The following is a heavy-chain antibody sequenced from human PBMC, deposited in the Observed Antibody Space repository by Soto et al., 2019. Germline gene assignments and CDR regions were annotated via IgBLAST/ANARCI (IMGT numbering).Heavy chain of an antibody. CDR1: GFTFSNAW. J-gene: IGHJ4*02. Sequence: EVQLVESGGGLVKPGGSLRLSCAGSGFTFSNAWMSWVRRAPGKGLGWVGRIKSDAYGGAIDYAAPVKGRFTISRDDSKNTLFLQMNNLRAEHTAVYSCTTPKGRLEPPTHDFWGQGTQVIVSS. CDR3: TTPKGRLEPPTHDF. V-gene: IGHV3-15*01. D-gene: IGHD4-17*01. CDR2: IKSDAYGGAI.